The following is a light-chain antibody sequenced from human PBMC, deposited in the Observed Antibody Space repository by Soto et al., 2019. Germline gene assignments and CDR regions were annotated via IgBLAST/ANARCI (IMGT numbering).Light chain of an antibody. Sequence: QMTPFPSFLFASVGSQGHITCPASQSISSYLNWYQQKPGKAPKLLIYAASSLQSGVPSRFSGSGSGTDFTLTISSLQPEDFATYYCQQSYSTPVTFGQGTRLEIK. J-gene: IGKJ5*01. V-gene: IGKV1-39*01. CDR1: QSISSY. CDR3: QQSYSTPVT. CDR2: AAS.